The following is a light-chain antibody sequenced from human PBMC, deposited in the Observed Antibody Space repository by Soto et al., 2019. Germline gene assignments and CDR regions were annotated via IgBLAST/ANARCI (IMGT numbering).Light chain of an antibody. CDR1: QSLSNW. V-gene: IGKV1-5*01. Sequence: DIHMTQSPSAMSATLGDRVTITFRASQSLSNWLAWYQQKPGKAPKLLIFDVSSLESGVPSRFSGSGSGTEFTLTISSLQPDDFATYYCQQYSTYATFGQGTKVDI. CDR2: DVS. J-gene: IGKJ1*01. CDR3: QQYSTYAT.